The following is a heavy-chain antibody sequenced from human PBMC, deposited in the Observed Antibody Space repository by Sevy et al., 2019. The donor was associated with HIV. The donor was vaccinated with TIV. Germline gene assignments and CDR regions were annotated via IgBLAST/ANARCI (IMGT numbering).Heavy chain of an antibody. J-gene: IGHJ4*02. D-gene: IGHD1-26*01. CDR2: FDPEDGET. CDR3: ATMRGGATTTDSRYYCDY. CDR1: GYTLTELS. Sequence: ASVKVSCKVSGYTLTELSMHWVRQAPGKGLEWMGGFDPEDGETIYAQKFQGRVTLTEDTSTDTAYMELSSLSSEDTAVYYCATMRGGATTTDSRYYCDYWGQGTLVTVSS. V-gene: IGHV1-24*01.